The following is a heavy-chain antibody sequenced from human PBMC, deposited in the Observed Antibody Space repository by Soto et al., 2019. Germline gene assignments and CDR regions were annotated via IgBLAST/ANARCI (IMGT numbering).Heavy chain of an antibody. J-gene: IGHJ6*02. CDR1: GGTFSSYT. V-gene: IGHV1-69*02. CDR2: IIPMLNIT. Sequence: QVQLVQSGAEVKKPGSSVKVSCKACGGTFSSYTISWVRQAPGQGLECMGRIIPMLNITNYAQKFQGRVTITADKSTTTAYMELSSLRSEDTAVYYYARKTSHYGTDVWGQGTTVTVSS. CDR3: ARKTSHYGTDV.